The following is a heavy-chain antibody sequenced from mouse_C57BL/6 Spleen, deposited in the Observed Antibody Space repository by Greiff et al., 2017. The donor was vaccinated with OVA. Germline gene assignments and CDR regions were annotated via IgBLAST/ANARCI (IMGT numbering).Heavy chain of an antibody. V-gene: IGHV1-42*01. Sequence: VQLQQSGPELVKPGASVKISCKASGYSFTGYYMNWVKQSPEKSLEWIGMIHPNSGSTNYNEKFKSKATLTVDKSSSTAYMQLSSLTSEDSAVYYCARYGYSYWGQGTLVTVSA. J-gene: IGHJ3*01. CDR3: ARYGYSY. CDR1: GYSFTGYY. CDR2: IHPNSGST. D-gene: IGHD2-2*01.